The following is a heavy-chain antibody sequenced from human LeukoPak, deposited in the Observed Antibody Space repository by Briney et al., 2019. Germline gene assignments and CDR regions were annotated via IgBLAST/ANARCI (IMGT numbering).Heavy chain of an antibody. J-gene: IGHJ4*02. CDR3: ARDRDFGAGGCYPLFDD. D-gene: IGHD2-15*01. Sequence: GGSLRLSCAPSGFTFSSYCLHCVRHAPGKGLVWVSRIKSDGSTNYADSVKGRFTISRDNAKNTVSLQMNSLRAEDTGVYYCARDRDFGAGGCYPLFDDWGQGGRVTVSS. CDR1: GFTFSSYC. CDR2: IKSDGST. V-gene: IGHV3-74*01.